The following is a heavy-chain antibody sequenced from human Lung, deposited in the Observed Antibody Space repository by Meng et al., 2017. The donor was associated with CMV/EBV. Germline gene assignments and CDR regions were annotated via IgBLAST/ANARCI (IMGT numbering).Heavy chain of an antibody. CDR1: GFTFSNYA. CDR3: AKIHSSSWFFDS. CDR2: VYSASGNT. Sequence: GGSLRLSCAASGFTFSNYAMSWVRQAPGKGLEWVSVVYSASGNTYYADSVKGQFTVSRDNSKNTLDLQLNSLRTEDTAVYYCAKIHSSSWFFDSWGQGTLVTVSS. D-gene: IGHD6-13*01. V-gene: IGHV3-23*03. J-gene: IGHJ4*02.